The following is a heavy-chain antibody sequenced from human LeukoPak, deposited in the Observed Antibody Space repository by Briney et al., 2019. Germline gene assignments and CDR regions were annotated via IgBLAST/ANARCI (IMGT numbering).Heavy chain of an antibody. V-gene: IGHV1-2*02. CDR2: INPNSGGT. Sequence: SVKVSCKASGYTFTGYYMHWVRQAPGQGLEWMGWINPNSGGTNYAQKFQGRVTMTRDTSISTAYMELGRLRSDDTAVYYCARSSSSVGWFDPWGQGTLVTVSS. J-gene: IGHJ5*02. CDR1: GYTFTGYY. D-gene: IGHD6-25*01. CDR3: ARSSSSVGWFDP.